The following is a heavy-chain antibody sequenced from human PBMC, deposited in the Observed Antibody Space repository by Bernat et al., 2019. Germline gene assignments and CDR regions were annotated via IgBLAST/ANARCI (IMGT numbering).Heavy chain of an antibody. D-gene: IGHD3-10*01. Sequence: QVQLVESGGGVVQPGRSLRLSCAASGFTFSSYAMHWVRQAPGKGLEWVAVISYDGSNKYYADSVKGRFTISRDNSKNTLYLQMNSLRAEDTAVYYCAREIEARSGYYFDYWGQGTLVIVSS. CDR3: AREIEARSGYYFDY. CDR2: ISYDGSNK. J-gene: IGHJ4*02. V-gene: IGHV3-30-3*01. CDR1: GFTFSSYA.